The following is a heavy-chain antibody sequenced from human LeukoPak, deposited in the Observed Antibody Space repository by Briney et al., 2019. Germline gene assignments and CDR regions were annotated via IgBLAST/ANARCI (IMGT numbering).Heavy chain of an antibody. CDR1: GGSISSSSYY. Sequence: SETLSLTCTVSGGSISSSSYYWGWIRQPPGKGLEWIGSIYYSGSTYYNPSLKSRVTISVDTSKNQFSLKLSSVTAADTAVYYCARVEQLGGLDYWGQGTLVTVSS. J-gene: IGHJ4*02. V-gene: IGHV4-39*07. CDR3: ARVEQLGGLDY. CDR2: IYYSGST. D-gene: IGHD6-13*01.